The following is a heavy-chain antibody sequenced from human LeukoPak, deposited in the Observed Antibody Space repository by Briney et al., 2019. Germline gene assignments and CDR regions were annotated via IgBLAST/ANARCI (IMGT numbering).Heavy chain of an antibody. D-gene: IGHD3-3*01. Sequence: SETLSLTCTVSGGSISSYYWSWIRQPAGKGLEWIGRIYTSGSTNYNPSLKSRVTMSVDTSKNQFSLKLSSVTAADTAVYYCARDYLRFSPGYFDYWGQGTLVTVSS. CDR2: IYTSGST. J-gene: IGHJ4*02. CDR1: GGSISSYY. CDR3: ARDYLRFSPGYFDY. V-gene: IGHV4-4*07.